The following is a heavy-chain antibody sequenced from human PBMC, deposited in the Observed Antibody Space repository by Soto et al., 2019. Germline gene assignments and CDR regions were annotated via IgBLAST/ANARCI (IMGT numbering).Heavy chain of an antibody. CDR2: ISGSGDRT. Sequence: GGSLRLSCVASGFTFNNYAMSWVRQPPGKGLEWVSAISGSGDRTYYTDSVKGRFTISRDNSKNRLYLQMNTLRAEDTAVYYCAKEGVVPAARVWGQGTLVTVSS. V-gene: IGHV3-23*01. J-gene: IGHJ4*02. D-gene: IGHD2-2*01. CDR1: GFTFNNYA. CDR3: AKEGVVPAARV.